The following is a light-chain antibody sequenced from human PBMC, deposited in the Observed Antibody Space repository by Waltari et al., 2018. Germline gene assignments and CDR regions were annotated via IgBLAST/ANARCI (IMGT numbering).Light chain of an antibody. CDR1: RSYFGYSHY. V-gene: IGLV2-8*01. CDR2: EVS. Sequence: QFALTQPPSAPGSPGPSVTLSCPGARSYFGYSHYVPWYQQPPGKAPKLIIYEVSKRPSGVPDRFSGSKSGNTAFLTVSGLQAEDEADYYCDSYAGNNDRVFGGGTKLTVL. CDR3: DSYAGNNDRV. J-gene: IGLJ2*01.